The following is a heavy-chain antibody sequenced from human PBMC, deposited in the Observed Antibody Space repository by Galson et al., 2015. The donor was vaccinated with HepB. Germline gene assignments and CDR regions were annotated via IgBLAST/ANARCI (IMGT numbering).Heavy chain of an antibody. J-gene: IGHJ5*02. V-gene: IGHV6-1*01. Sequence: CAISGDSVSSNSAAWNWIRQSPSRGLEWLGRTYYRSKWYNDYAVSVKSRITINPDTSKNQFSLQLNSVTPEDTAVYYCARSRGVVVAATESNWFDPWDQGSL. D-gene: IGHD2-15*01. CDR1: GDSVSSNSAA. CDR3: ARSRGVVVAATESNWFDP. CDR2: TYYRSKWYN.